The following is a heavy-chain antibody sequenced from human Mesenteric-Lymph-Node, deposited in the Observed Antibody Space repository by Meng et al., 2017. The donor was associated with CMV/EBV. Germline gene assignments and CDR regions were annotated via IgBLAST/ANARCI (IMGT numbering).Heavy chain of an antibody. D-gene: IGHD2-15*01. V-gene: IGHV4-34*01. CDR1: GGSFSGYY. J-gene: IGHJ4*02. CDR2: INHSGVP. CDR3: ARGSDIPVNNY. Sequence: QAQLLQWGPGLLKPPENTSLTSAVYGGSFSGYYWSWIRQPPGKGLEWIGEINHSGVPNYNPSLKSRVTISLDRSKNQFSLKLSSVTAEDTAVYYCARGSDIPVNNYWGQGTLVTVSS.